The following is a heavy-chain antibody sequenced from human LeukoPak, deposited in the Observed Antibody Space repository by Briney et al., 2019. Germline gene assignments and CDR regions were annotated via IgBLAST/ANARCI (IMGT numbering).Heavy chain of an antibody. J-gene: IGHJ4*02. V-gene: IGHV3-30-3*01. Sequence: PGGSLRLSCAASGFTFSSYAMHWVRQAPGKGLEWVAVISYDGSNKYYADSVKGRFTISRDNSKNTLYLQMNSLRAEDTAVYYCAREIDVVVIATCGYWGQGTLVTVSS. D-gene: IGHD2-21*01. CDR2: ISYDGSNK. CDR3: AREIDVVVIATCGY. CDR1: GFTFSSYA.